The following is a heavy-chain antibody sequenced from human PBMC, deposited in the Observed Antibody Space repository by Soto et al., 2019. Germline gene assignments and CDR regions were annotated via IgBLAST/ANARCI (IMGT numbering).Heavy chain of an antibody. D-gene: IGHD2-2*01. V-gene: IGHV3-15*01. J-gene: IGHJ4*02. CDR2: IKSKTDGGTT. Sequence: GGSLRLSCAASGFTFSNAWMSWVRQAPGKGLEWVGRIKSKTDGGTTDYAAPVKGRFTISRDDSKNTLYLQMNSLKTEDTAVYYCTTDRFRCSSTSCRSYYFDYWGQGTLVTVSS. CDR3: TTDRFRCSSTSCRSYYFDY. CDR1: GFTFSNAW.